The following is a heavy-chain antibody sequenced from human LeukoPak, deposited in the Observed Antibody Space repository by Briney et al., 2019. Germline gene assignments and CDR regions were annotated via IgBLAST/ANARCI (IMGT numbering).Heavy chain of an antibody. D-gene: IGHD6-13*01. CDR2: INWNGGST. Sequence: GGSLRLSCAASGFTFDDYGMSWVRQAPGKGLEWVSGINWNGGSTGYADSVKGRFTISRDNAKNSLYLQMSSLRAEDMALYYCARDSSSWYVSEHWGQGTLVTVSS. J-gene: IGHJ1*01. V-gene: IGHV3-20*04. CDR1: GFTFDDYG. CDR3: ARDSSSWYVSEH.